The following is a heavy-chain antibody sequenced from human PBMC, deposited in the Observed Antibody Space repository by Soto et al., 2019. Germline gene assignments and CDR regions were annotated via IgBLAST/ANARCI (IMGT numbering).Heavy chain of an antibody. D-gene: IGHD3-22*01. CDR3: ARRLYYDSSGFEGGGMDV. Sequence: SETLSLTCTVSGGSISISSYYWGWIRQPPGKGLEWIGNIYYSGSTYYNPSLKSRVTISVNTSKNQFSLKLSSVTAADTALYYCARRLYYDSSGFEGGGMDVWGQGTTVTVSS. CDR2: IYYSGST. V-gene: IGHV4-39*01. J-gene: IGHJ6*02. CDR1: GGSISISSYY.